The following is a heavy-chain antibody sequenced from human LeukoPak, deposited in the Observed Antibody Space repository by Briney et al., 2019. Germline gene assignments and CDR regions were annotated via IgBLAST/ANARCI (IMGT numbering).Heavy chain of an antibody. V-gene: IGHV1-2*02. CDR1: GYTFTGYF. Sequence: ASVQVSCMASGYTFTGYFMHWVRQAPGQGLEWMGWINPNSGGTKYAQKFQGRVTMTRDKSITTAYMELSRLTSDDTAVYYCARGRGAATTVVTATLDDYWGQGTLVTVS. CDR2: INPNSGGT. J-gene: IGHJ4*02. D-gene: IGHD4-23*01. CDR3: ARGRGAATTVVTATLDDY.